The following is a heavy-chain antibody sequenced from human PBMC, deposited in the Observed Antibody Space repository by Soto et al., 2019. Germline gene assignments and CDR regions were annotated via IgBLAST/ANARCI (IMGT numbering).Heavy chain of an antibody. J-gene: IGHJ4*02. CDR1: GDTFNYYT. V-gene: IGHV1-69*02. CDR2: FNPILSFS. Sequence: QVQLVKSGAEVKKPGSSVKVSCKASGDTFNYYTINWVLQAPGLGLEWMGRFNPILSFSNSALKFQGRVTLTADKSTSTAYMVLSSLRSEDTAIYYCATSFGSGSRAFDYWGQGALVTVSS. D-gene: IGHD3-10*01. CDR3: ATSFGSGSRAFDY.